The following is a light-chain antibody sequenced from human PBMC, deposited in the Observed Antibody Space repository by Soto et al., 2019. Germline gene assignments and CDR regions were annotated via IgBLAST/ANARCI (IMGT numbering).Light chain of an antibody. CDR1: SSDVGSYNL. Sequence: QSALTQPASVSGSPGQSITISCTGTSSDVGSYNLVSWYQQHPGKAPKLMIYEVSKRPSGVSNRFSGSKSGNTASLTISGLQAEDEADDYCCSYAGSNLWVFGGGTKVTAL. J-gene: IGLJ2*01. V-gene: IGLV2-23*02. CDR3: CSYAGSNLWV. CDR2: EVS.